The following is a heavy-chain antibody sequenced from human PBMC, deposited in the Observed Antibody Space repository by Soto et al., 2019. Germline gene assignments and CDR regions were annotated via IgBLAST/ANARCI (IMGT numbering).Heavy chain of an antibody. CDR3: ARGALGTAAGYYYYYMDV. V-gene: IGHV4-59*01. D-gene: IGHD6-13*01. CDR2: INYSGST. CDR1: GGSISSYY. J-gene: IGHJ6*03. Sequence: QVQLQESGPGLVEPSETLSLTCTVSGGSISSYYWSWIRQPPGKGLEWIGYINYSGSTNYNPSLKSRVTISVDTSKNQFSLKPSSVTAADTAVYYCARGALGTAAGYYYYYMDVWGKGTTVTVSS.